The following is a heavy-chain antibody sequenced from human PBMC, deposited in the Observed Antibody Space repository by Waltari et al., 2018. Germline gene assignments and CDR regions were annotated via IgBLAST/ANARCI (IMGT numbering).Heavy chain of an antibody. V-gene: IGHV4-59*11. Sequence: QVQLQESGPGLVKPSETLSLTFTVSGGSISSHYWRWIRQPPGKGLEWIGYIYYSGSTNYNPSLKSRVTISVDTSKNQFSLKLSSVTAADTAVYYCARDRFGRGVPDYWGQGTLVTVSS. CDR2: IYYSGST. D-gene: IGHD3-16*01. CDR3: ARDRFGRGVPDY. CDR1: GGSISSHY. J-gene: IGHJ4*02.